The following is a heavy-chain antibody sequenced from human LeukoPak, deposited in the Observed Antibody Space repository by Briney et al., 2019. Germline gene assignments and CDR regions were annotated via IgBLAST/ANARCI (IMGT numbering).Heavy chain of an antibody. CDR2: LFGNGGGI. J-gene: IGHJ4*02. CDR1: GFTFGTYA. CDR3: VKDRTPDRRWNFDF. D-gene: IGHD4-23*01. V-gene: IGHV3-23*01. Sequence: GGSLRLSCVASGFTFGTYAMNWVRQAPGKGLEWLAGLFGNGGGISYADSVKGRFTISRDNSKYTLYLQMNSLRVDDTAVYYCVKDRTPDRRWNFDFWGQGTLVTVSS.